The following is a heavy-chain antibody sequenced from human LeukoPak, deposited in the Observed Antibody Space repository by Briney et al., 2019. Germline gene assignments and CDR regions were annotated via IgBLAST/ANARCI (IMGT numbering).Heavy chain of an antibody. V-gene: IGHV3-21*01. D-gene: IGHD6-13*01. CDR1: GFTFSSYS. CDR3: ATQAGAFDI. CDR2: ISSSSSYI. J-gene: IGHJ3*02. Sequence: GGFLRLSCAASGFTFSSYSMNWVRQAPGKGLEWVSSISSSSSYIYYADSVKGRFTISRDNAKNSLYLQMNSLRAEDTAVYYCATQAGAFDIWGQGTMVTVSS.